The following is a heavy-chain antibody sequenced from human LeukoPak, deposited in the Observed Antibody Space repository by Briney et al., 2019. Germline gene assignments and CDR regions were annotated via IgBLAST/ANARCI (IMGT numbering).Heavy chain of an antibody. CDR2: ISGSAGST. CDR3: AKDDNYIRFLS. J-gene: IGHJ5*02. V-gene: IGHV3-23*01. Sequence: PGGSLRLSCAASGFTFSSYAMSWVRQAPGKGLEWVSTISGSAGSTYYADSVKGRFTISRDNSKNTLYLQMNSLRAEDTAVYYCAKDDNYIRFLSWGQGTLVTVSS. D-gene: IGHD3-16*01. CDR1: GFTFSSYA.